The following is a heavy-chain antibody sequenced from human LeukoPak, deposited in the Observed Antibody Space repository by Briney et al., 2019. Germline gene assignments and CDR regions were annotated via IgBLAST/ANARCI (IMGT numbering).Heavy chain of an antibody. CDR2: VFHSGST. CDR1: GGSISSSSFH. CDR3: AQTVDTDMINWFAP. D-gene: IGHD5-18*01. Sequence: SETLSLTCTVSGGSISSSSFHWGWIRQPPGKGLEWIGTVFHSGSTYYNPSVENRTTISVDTSKNQFSLKLRSVTAADTAVYYCAQTVDTDMINWFAPWGQGTLVTVSS. V-gene: IGHV4-39*01. J-gene: IGHJ5*02.